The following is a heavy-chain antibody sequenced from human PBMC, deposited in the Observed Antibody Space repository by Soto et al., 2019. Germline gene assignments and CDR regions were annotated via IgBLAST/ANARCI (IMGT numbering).Heavy chain of an antibody. CDR3: ANLYLDY. V-gene: IGHV3-23*01. CDR1: GFSFTTTS. CDR2: ITNSGETT. J-gene: IGHJ4*02. Sequence: VQLLESGEGSVQPGGSLRVSCTASGFSFTTTSMTWVRQAPGKGLEWVSTITNSGETTYYADSVKGRFAISRDNSKNTLYLQMNSLKAEDTALYYCANLYLDYWGQGALVTVSS.